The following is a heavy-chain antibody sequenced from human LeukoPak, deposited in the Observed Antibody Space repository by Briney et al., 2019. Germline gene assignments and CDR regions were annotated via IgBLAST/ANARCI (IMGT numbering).Heavy chain of an antibody. CDR2: VSANNGNT. Sequence: APVKISCKASGYTFSSYGISWVRQAPGQGLKWMGWVSANNGNTIYAQKLQGRVTMTSDTSTSTAYMEVRSLRSDDTAIYYCARDNYGPGSYRGDYWGQGTQVTVSS. D-gene: IGHD3-10*01. J-gene: IGHJ4*02. V-gene: IGHV1-18*01. CDR1: GYTFSSYG. CDR3: ARDNYGPGSYRGDY.